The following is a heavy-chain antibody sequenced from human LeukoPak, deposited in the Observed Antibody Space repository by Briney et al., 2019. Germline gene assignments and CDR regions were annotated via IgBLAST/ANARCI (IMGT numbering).Heavy chain of an antibody. CDR3: ARGQFQPDY. Sequence: PGRSLGLSCAASGFTFSSYAMHWVRQAPGKGLEWVAVISYDGSNKYYADSVKGRFTISRDNSKNTLYLQMNSLRAEDTAVYYCARGQFQPDYWGQGTLVTVSS. CDR2: ISYDGSNK. J-gene: IGHJ4*02. CDR1: GFTFSSYA. D-gene: IGHD6-19*01. V-gene: IGHV3-30-3*01.